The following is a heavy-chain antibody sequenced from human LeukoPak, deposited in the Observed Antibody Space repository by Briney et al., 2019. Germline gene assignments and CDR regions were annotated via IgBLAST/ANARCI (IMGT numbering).Heavy chain of an antibody. D-gene: IGHD1-26*01. Sequence: GESLKISCKGSGYSFTSYWIGWVRQTPGKGLEWMGIIYPGDSDTRYSPSFQGQVTISADKSISTAYLQWSSLKASDTAMYYCARLFPPSWELLTPDAFDTWGQGTMVTVSS. CDR2: IYPGDSDT. V-gene: IGHV5-51*01. J-gene: IGHJ3*02. CDR1: GYSFTSYW. CDR3: ARLFPPSWELLTPDAFDT.